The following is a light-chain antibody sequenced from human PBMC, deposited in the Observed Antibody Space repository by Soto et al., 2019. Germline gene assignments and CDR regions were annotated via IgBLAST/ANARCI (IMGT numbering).Light chain of an antibody. CDR3: MQALQTPPWT. Sequence: DIVMTQSPLSLPVTPGEPASISCRSSQSLLHSNGYNYLDWYLQKPGQSPQLLIYLGSNRASGVPDRFSGSGSGTDFTLKISRVEADDVGFYYCMQALQTPPWTFGQRTKVEIK. CDR2: LGS. J-gene: IGKJ1*01. V-gene: IGKV2-28*01. CDR1: QSLLHSNGYNY.